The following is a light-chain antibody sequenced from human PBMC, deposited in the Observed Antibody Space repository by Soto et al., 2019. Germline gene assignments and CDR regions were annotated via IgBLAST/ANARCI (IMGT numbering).Light chain of an antibody. CDR2: GAS. J-gene: IGKJ3*01. V-gene: IGKV3-20*01. CDR1: QSVGSSY. CDR3: QQYGTLFT. Sequence: EIVLTQSPGTLSLSPGERATLSCRASQSVGSSYLAWYQHKPGQAPRLLIYGASSRATGIPDRFSGSGSGTDFTLTISSLEPEDFAVYYCQQYGTLFTFGPGTKVDIK.